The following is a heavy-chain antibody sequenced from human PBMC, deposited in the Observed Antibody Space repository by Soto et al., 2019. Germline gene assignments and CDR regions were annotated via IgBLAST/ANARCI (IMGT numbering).Heavy chain of an antibody. J-gene: IGHJ4*02. V-gene: IGHV1-18*01. CDR2: ISAYNGNT. Sequence: ASVKVSCKASGYTFTSYGISWVRQAPGQGLEWMGWISAYNGNTNYAQKLQGRVTMTTDTSTSTAYMELRSLRSDDTAVYYCARPYYYDSSGYPYEGVFDYWGQGTLVTVYS. CDR3: ARPYYYDSSGYPYEGVFDY. D-gene: IGHD3-22*01. CDR1: GYTFTSYG.